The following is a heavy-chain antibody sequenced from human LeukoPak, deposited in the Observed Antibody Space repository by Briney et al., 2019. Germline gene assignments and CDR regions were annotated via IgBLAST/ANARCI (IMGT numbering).Heavy chain of an antibody. CDR3: ARRLVRGSVDL. Sequence: GASLHTSLQGSGYRLTNYWIGWVRPMPGKGVEWRGIIYAVVSETRCSASFQGQVTIAADKSISTAYLQWSSLKVSDTAMYYCARRLVRGSVDLWGRGTLVTVSS. CDR1: GYRLTNYW. J-gene: IGHJ2*01. D-gene: IGHD6-13*01. V-gene: IGHV5-51*01. CDR2: IYAVVSET.